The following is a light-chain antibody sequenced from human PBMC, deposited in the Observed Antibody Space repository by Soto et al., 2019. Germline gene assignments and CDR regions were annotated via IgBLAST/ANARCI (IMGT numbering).Light chain of an antibody. CDR1: QSISGY. V-gene: IGKV1-39*01. CDR2: AAS. Sequence: DIQMTQSPSSLSASVGDRVTITCRASQSISGYLNWYQQKPGKAPKLLIYAASSLQSGVPSRFSGSGSGTDFTLTISSLQPEDFATYYCQQSYSTRLTCGGG. J-gene: IGKJ4*01. CDR3: QQSYSTRLT.